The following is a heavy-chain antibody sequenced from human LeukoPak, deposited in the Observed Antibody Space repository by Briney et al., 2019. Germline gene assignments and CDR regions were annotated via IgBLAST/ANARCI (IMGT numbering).Heavy chain of an antibody. Sequence: GGSLRLSCAASGFPVSSNYMSWVRQAPGKGLEWVSSISSSSTIYYADSVKGRFTISRDNAKNSLYLQMNSLRDEDTAEYYCARRGGYGDPQVFDYWGQGTLVTVSS. V-gene: IGHV3-69-1*01. CDR1: GFPVSSNY. CDR2: ISSSSTI. D-gene: IGHD4-17*01. J-gene: IGHJ4*02. CDR3: ARRGGYGDPQVFDY.